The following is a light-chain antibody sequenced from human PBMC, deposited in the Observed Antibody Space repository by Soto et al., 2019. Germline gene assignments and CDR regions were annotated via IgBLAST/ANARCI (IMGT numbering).Light chain of an antibody. Sequence: QSVLTQPPAVSAAPGQKVTLSCAGSRSNMGENFVSWYQKLPETAPKLLSYDNDKRPSGISDRFSGSKPGTSATLGIPGLQAGDEAAYLCGAWDNRLSVYVFGNGTKATVL. CDR1: RSNMGENF. V-gene: IGLV1-51*01. J-gene: IGLJ1*01. CDR2: DND. CDR3: GAWDNRLSVYV.